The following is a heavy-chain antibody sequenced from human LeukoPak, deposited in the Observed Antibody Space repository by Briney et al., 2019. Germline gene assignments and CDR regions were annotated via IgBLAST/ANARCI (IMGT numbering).Heavy chain of an antibody. Sequence: GASVKVSCKASGYTFSDYDVNWVRQAPGQGLEWMGWMYPTSGDTGYAQKFQGRVTMTRSMSRNTAYMELSRLRSEDTAVYFCARVVMKAFYYYYMDVWGKGTTIIISS. D-gene: IGHD2-21*01. CDR2: MYPTSGDT. CDR3: ARVVMKAFYYYYMDV. J-gene: IGHJ6*03. V-gene: IGHV1-8*01. CDR1: GYTFSDYD.